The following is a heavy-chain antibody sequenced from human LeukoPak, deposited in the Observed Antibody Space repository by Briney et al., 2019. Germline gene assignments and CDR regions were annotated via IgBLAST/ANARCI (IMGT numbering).Heavy chain of an antibody. V-gene: IGHV4-30-2*01. CDR1: GGSISSGGYS. Sequence: SETLSLTCAVSGGSISSGGYSWSWIRQPPGKGLEWIEYIYHSGSTYYNPSLKSRVTISVDRSKNQFSLKLSSVTAADTAVYYCARGAWYFDRGVGAFDIWGQGTMVTVSS. CDR3: ARGAWYFDRGVGAFDI. J-gene: IGHJ3*02. D-gene: IGHD3-9*01. CDR2: IYHSGST.